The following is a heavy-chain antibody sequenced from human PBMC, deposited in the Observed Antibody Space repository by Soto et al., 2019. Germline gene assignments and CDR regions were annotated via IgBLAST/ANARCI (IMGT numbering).Heavy chain of an antibody. Sequence: QAQLVESGGGVVQPGGSLRLSCSVSGFIFSDYAMHWVRQAPLEGLEWVAFIGKDGFDENYGDSLRGRFTVSRTNRENTLPLEIHRLSLDDSGVYFCARSRDDNNLGVDVWGRGTTITVSS. CDR1: GFIFSDYA. V-gene: IGHV3-30*03. D-gene: IGHD2-8*01. CDR2: IGKDGFDE. J-gene: IGHJ6*02. CDR3: ARSRDDNNLGVDV.